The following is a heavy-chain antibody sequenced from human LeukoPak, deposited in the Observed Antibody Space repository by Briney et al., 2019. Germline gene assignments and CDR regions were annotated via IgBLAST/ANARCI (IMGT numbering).Heavy chain of an antibody. CDR1: GGSFSGYY. D-gene: IGHD3-9*01. V-gene: IGHV4-34*01. J-gene: IGHJ6*03. CDR2: INHSGST. CDR3: ARGGIFILTGGNMDV. Sequence: ETLSLTCAVYGGSFSGYYWSWIRQPPGKGLEWIGEINHSGSTNYNPSLKSRVTISVDTSENQFTLKLSSVTAADTAVYYCARGGIFILTGGNMDVWGKGTTVTVSS.